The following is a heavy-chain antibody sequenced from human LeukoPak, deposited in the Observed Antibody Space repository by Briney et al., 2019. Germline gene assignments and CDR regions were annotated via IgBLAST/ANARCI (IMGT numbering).Heavy chain of an antibody. CDR3: AKESGFRRPPLDY. J-gene: IGHJ4*02. V-gene: IGHV3-73*01. CDR2: IRSKDNSYAT. Sequence: GGSLRLSCAASGFTFSGSAMHWVRPASGKGLEWVGRIRSKDNSYATAYAASVKGRFTISRDDSKNTAYLQMNSLRAEDTAVYYCAKESGFRRPPLDYWGQGTLVTVSS. D-gene: IGHD2/OR15-2a*01. CDR1: GFTFSGSA.